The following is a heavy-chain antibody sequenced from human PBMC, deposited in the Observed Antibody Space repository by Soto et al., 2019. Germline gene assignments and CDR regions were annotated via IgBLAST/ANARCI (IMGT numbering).Heavy chain of an antibody. CDR2: IYYSGST. CDR3: VSGYPQL. Sequence: QVQLQESGPGLVKPSETLSLTCTVSGGSISSYYWSWIRQPPGKGLEWIGYIYYSGSTNYNPSLKSRVTISVDTSKNQFSLKLSSVTAADTAVYGVVSGYPQLRGQGTLVTVSS. J-gene: IGHJ4*02. CDR1: GGSISSYY. V-gene: IGHV4-59*01. D-gene: IGHD3-22*01.